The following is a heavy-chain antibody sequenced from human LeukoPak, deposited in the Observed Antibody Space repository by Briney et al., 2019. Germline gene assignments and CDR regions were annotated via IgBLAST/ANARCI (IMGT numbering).Heavy chain of an antibody. CDR1: GFTLSSYS. CDR2: ISSTSSII. J-gene: IGHJ6*02. V-gene: IGHV3-48*02. Sequence: GGSLRLSCAASGFTLSSYSMNWVRQAPGKGLEWVSYISSTSSIIYYADSVKGRFTISRDNAKNSLYLQMNSLRDEDTAIYYCARGSSSWSNYYYYAMDVWGQGTTVTVSS. D-gene: IGHD6-13*01. CDR3: ARGSSSWSNYYYYAMDV.